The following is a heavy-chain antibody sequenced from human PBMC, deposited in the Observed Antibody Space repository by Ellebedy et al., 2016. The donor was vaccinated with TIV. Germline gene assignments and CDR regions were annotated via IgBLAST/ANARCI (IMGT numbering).Heavy chain of an antibody. J-gene: IGHJ6*02. CDR2: ISTTATYI. CDR3: ASRAIAVTGTDPPRDYYYGMDV. Sequence: GESLKISCAASGFTFSNFAMSWVRQAPGKGLEWVSSISTTATYIYYADPVKGRFTISRDNAKNSLYLQMNSLGTEDTAVYYCASRAIAVTGTDPPRDYYYGMDVWGQGTTVTVSS. CDR1: GFTFSNFA. D-gene: IGHD6-19*01. V-gene: IGHV3-21*01.